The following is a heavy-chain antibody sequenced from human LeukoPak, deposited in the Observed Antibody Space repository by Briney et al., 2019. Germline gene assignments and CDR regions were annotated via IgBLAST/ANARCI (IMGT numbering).Heavy chain of an antibody. D-gene: IGHD1-1*01. V-gene: IGHV3-21*01. Sequence: GGSLRLSCAASGFTFSSYSMNWVRQAPGKGLEWVSSISSSSSYIYYADSVKGRFTISRDNAKNSLYLQMNSLRAEDTAVYYCARETSEIYYMDVWGKGTTVTVSS. CDR2: ISSSSSYI. CDR1: GFTFSSYS. J-gene: IGHJ6*03. CDR3: ARETSEIYYMDV.